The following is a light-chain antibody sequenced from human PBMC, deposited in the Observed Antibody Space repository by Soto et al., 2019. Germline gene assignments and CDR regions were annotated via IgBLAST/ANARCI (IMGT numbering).Light chain of an antibody. CDR1: SSDVGGYNL. Sequence: QSALTQPASVSGSPGQSVTISCTGTSSDVGGYNLVSWYQQHPGKAPKLMIYEGSKRPSGVSDRFSGSKSGNTASLTISGLQAEDEADYYCSSYAGSSTSVVFGGGTKLTVL. CDR3: SSYAGSSTSVV. V-gene: IGLV2-14*02. J-gene: IGLJ2*01. CDR2: EGS.